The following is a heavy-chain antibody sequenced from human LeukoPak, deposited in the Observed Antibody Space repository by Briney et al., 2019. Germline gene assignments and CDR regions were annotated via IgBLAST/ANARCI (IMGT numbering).Heavy chain of an antibody. D-gene: IGHD6-6*01. CDR2: ISSSSSYI. J-gene: IGHJ4*02. V-gene: IGHV3-21*01. CDR3: ARGSLKQLAKIYYFDY. Sequence: GGSLRLSXAASGFAFSSYSMNWVRQSPGKGLEWVSSISSSSSYIYYADSVKGRFTISRDNAKNSLYLQMNSLRAEDTAVYYCARGSLKQLAKIYYFDYWGQGTLVTVSS. CDR1: GFAFSSYS.